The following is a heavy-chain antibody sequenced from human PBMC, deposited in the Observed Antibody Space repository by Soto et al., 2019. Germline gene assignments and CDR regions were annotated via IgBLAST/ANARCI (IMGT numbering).Heavy chain of an antibody. Sequence: SETLSLTCTVSGGSICSYDWSWIRQPPGKGLEWIGYIYYSGSTNYNPSLKSRVTISVDTSKNQFSLKLSSVTAADTAVYYCARTRYSSSSWFDPWGQGTLVTVSS. V-gene: IGHV4-59*01. D-gene: IGHD6-6*01. CDR2: IYYSGST. J-gene: IGHJ5*02. CDR1: GGSICSYD. CDR3: ARTRYSSSSWFDP.